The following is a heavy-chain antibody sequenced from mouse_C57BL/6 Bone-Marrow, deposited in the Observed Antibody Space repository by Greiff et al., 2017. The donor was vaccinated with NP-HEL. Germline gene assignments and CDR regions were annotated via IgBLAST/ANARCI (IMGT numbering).Heavy chain of an antibody. CDR3: AREDYGSSPLAY. D-gene: IGHD1-1*01. J-gene: IGHJ3*01. CDR1: GYTFTSYG. CDR2: IYPRSGNT. Sequence: QVHVKQSGAELARPGASVKLSCKASGYTFTSYGISWVKQRTGQGLEWIGEIYPRSGNTYYNEKFKGKATLTADKSSSTAYMELRSLTSEDSAVYFCAREDYGSSPLAYWGQGTLVTVSA. V-gene: IGHV1-81*01.